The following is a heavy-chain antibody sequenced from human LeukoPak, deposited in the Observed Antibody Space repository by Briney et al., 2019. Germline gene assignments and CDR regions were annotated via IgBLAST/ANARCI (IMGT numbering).Heavy chain of an antibody. J-gene: IGHJ6*03. D-gene: IGHD3-10*01. CDR3: ARIGEYVSNYYYYMDV. V-gene: IGHV4-34*01. CDR2: INHSGST. Sequence: SETLSLTCAVYGGSFSGYYWGWIRQPPGKGLEWIGEINHSGSTNYNPSLKSRVTISVDTSKNQFSLKLSSVTAADTAVYYCARIGEYVSNYYYYMDVWGKGTTVTVSS. CDR1: GGSFSGYY.